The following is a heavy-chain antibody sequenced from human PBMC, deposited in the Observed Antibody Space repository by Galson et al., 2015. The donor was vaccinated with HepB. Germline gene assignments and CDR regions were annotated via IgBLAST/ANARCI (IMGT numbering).Heavy chain of an antibody. V-gene: IGHV1-8*01. CDR1: GYTFTSFD. CDR3: ARGALVPAPHYMDV. J-gene: IGHJ6*03. D-gene: IGHD2-2*01. CDR2: MNPNSGNT. Sequence: SVKVSCKASGYTFTSFDINWVRLATGQGLEWMGWMNPNSGNTVYAQKFQGRVTMTRNTSISTAYMELSSLRSEDTAVYYCARGALVPAPHYMDVWGKGTTVTVSS.